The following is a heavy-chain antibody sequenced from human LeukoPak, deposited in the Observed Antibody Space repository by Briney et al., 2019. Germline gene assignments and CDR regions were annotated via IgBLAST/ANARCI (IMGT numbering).Heavy chain of an antibody. CDR1: GGSIGSGGYY. Sequence: SQTLSLTCTVSGGSIGSGGYYWSWIRQHPGKGLEWIGYIYYSGSTYYNPSLKSRVTISVDTSKNQFSLKLSSVTAADTAVYYCARDAYGSGSPLDYWGQGTLVTVSS. J-gene: IGHJ4*02. CDR3: ARDAYGSGSPLDY. V-gene: IGHV4-31*03. CDR2: IYYSGST. D-gene: IGHD3-10*01.